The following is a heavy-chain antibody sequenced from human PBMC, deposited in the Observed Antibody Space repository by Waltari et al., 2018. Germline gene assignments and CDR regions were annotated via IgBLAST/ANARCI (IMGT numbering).Heavy chain of an antibody. Sequence: QVQLVQSGAEVKKPGASVKVSCKASGYTFTSYAMHWVRQAPGQRLDWMGWINAGNGNTKYSQEFQGRVTITRDTSASTAYMELSSLRSEDMAVYYCARSYSSSWYQGGYFDYWGQGTLVTVSS. CDR1: GYTFTSYA. V-gene: IGHV1-3*03. CDR2: INAGNGNT. D-gene: IGHD6-13*01. J-gene: IGHJ4*02. CDR3: ARSYSSSWYQGGYFDY.